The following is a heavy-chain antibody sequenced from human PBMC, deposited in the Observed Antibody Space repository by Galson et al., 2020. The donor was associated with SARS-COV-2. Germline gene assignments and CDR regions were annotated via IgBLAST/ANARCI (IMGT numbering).Heavy chain of an antibody. CDR1: GGSISSGDYY. CDR2: IYYSGST. V-gene: IGHV4-39*01. Sequence: ETSETLSLTCTVSGGSISSGDYYCSWIRQPPGKGLEWIGSIYYSGSTYYNPSLKSRVTISVDTSKNQFSLKLSSVTAADTAVYYCARLRAITLDYFDYWGQGTLVAGSS. CDR3: ARLRAITLDYFDY. J-gene: IGHJ4*02. D-gene: IGHD3-10*01.